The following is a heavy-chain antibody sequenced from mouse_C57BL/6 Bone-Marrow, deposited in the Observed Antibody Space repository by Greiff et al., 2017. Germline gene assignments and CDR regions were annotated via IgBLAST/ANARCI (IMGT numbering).Heavy chain of an antibody. Sequence: EVKLVESGGGLVQPGGSLKLSCAASGFTFSDYYMYWVRQTPEKRLEWVAYISNGGGSTYYPDTVKGRFIISRDNAKKTLYLQMSRLKSEDTAMYYCARKDYWGQGTSVTVSS. CDR2: ISNGGGST. J-gene: IGHJ4*01. V-gene: IGHV5-12*01. CDR3: ARKDY. CDR1: GFTFSDYY.